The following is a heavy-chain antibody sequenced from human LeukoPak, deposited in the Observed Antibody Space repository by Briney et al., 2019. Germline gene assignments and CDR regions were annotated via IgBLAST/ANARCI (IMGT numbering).Heavy chain of an antibody. CDR2: IKQDGSEK. Sequence: PGGSLRLSCAASGFTFSRYWMTWVRQAPGKGLEWVANIKQDGSEKYYADSVKGRFTISRDNAKNSLYLQMNSLRAEDTAVYYCATPLDYYDSSGYHQGGDWGQGTLVTVPS. CDR3: ATPLDYYDSSGYHQGGD. CDR1: GFTFSRYW. D-gene: IGHD3-22*01. V-gene: IGHV3-7*03. J-gene: IGHJ4*02.